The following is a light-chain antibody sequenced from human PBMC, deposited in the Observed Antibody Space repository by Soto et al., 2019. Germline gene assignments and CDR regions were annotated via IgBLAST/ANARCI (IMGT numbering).Light chain of an antibody. CDR1: KLGDKY. V-gene: IGLV3-1*01. J-gene: IGLJ2*01. CDR2: QDT. CDR3: QAWDTSTVV. Sequence: SYELTQPPSVSVSPGQTASITCSGDKLGDKYVCWYQQEPGQSPVVVIYQDTKRPSGIPERFSGSNSGNTATLTISGTQAMDEADYYCQAWDTSTVVFDGGTKVTVL.